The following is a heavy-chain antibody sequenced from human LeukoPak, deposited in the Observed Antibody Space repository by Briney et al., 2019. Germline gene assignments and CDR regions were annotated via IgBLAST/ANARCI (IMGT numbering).Heavy chain of an antibody. J-gene: IGHJ5*02. CDR1: VYTFTDYY. CDR2: SNPNSCGT. Sequence: ASVTVSCQASVYTFTDYYMHWVRQPPAQGLEWVGCSNPNSCGTNHPQHFQGTVTITRSTSISTAYMELSRLRSDDTAVYYCARDLEVVVPAAFRFDPCGEPTLVTVYS. V-gene: IGHV1-2*02. CDR3: ARDLEVVVPAAFRFDP. D-gene: IGHD2-2*01.